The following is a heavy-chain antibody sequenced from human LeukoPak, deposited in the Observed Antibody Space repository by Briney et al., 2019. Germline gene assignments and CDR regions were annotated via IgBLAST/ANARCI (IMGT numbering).Heavy chain of an antibody. CDR1: GFAFSSYW. D-gene: IGHD6-13*01. CDR2: INTDGSST. Sequence: GGSLRLSCAASGFAFSSYWMHWVRQAPGKGLVWVSRINTDGSSTSYADSVKGRFTISRDSAKNTLYLQMNSLRAEDTAVYYCARVGYGGTWYVDYWGQGTLVTVSS. V-gene: IGHV3-74*01. CDR3: ARVGYGGTWYVDY. J-gene: IGHJ4*02.